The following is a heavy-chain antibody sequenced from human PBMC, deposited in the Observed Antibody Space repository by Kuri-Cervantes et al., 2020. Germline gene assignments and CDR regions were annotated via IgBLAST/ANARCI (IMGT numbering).Heavy chain of an antibody. J-gene: IGHJ4*02. D-gene: IGHD1-26*01. CDR1: EFTFSNYA. CDR2: ISYDGSNK. V-gene: IGHV3-30*07. Sequence: GESLKISCAASEFTFSNYAMHWVRQAPGKGLEWVAVISYDGSNKHYADSVKGRFTISRDNSKNTKNTLYLQMNSLRAEDTAVYYCAVHSGSYYYFDYWGQGTLVTVSS. CDR3: AVHSGSYYYFDY.